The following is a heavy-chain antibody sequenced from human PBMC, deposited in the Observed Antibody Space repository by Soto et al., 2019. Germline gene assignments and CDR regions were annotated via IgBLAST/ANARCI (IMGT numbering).Heavy chain of an antibody. CDR3: ARDGRYYYDSSGYQGLDY. Sequence: VGSLRLSCAASGFTVSSNYMSWVRHAPGKGLEWVSVIYSGGSTYYADSVKGRFTISRDNSKNTLYLQMNSLRAEDTAVYCCARDGRYYYDSSGYQGLDYWGQGT. V-gene: IGHV3-66*01. J-gene: IGHJ4*02. D-gene: IGHD3-22*01. CDR2: IYSGGST. CDR1: GFTVSSNY.